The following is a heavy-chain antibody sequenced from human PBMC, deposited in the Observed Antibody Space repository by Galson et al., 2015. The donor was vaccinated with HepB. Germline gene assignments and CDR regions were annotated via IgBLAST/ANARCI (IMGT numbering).Heavy chain of an antibody. J-gene: IGHJ3*02. CDR3: TTVYYDFWSGYYHNAFDI. CDR1: GFTFNNTW. CDR2: IKSKSDGGTT. V-gene: IGHV3-15*01. Sequence: LRLSCAASGFTFNNTWMSWVRQAPGKGLEWVGRIKSKSDGGTTDYAAPVKGRFTISRDDSKSTLYLEMNSLKTEDTAVYYCTTVYYDFWSGYYHNAFDIWGQGTMVTVSS. D-gene: IGHD3-3*01.